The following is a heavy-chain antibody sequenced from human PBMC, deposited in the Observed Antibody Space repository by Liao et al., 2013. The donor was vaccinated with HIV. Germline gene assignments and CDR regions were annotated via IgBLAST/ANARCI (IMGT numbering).Heavy chain of an antibody. Sequence: QVQLHESGPGLVKPSETLFLTCSVSGGSISSYYWSWVRQPAGQGLEWIGHMYSRGSAIYNPSLKSRVSMSVDTSRNRFSLSLNSVTAADTAVYFCARHGGALWDWGPGILVTVSS. CDR2: MYSRGSA. V-gene: IGHV4-4*07. D-gene: IGHD1-26*01. J-gene: IGHJ4*02. CDR1: GGSISSYY. CDR3: ARHGGALWD.